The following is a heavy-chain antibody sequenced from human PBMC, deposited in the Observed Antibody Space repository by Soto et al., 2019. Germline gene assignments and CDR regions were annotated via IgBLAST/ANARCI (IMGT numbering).Heavy chain of an antibody. D-gene: IGHD1-26*01. CDR3: AREAIVAGATPGMDV. CDR1: VYTHTTYF. V-gene: IGHV1-46*01. CDR2: INPGYPAGRST. J-gene: IGHJ6*02. Sequence: SKGSVYTHTTYFMHCLSQKTGQGLALMGVINPGYPAGRSTTYAQKFQGRVTMTTDTSTSTVYMELSRLRSDDTAVYYCAREAIVAGATPGMDVWGQGPTVTVSS.